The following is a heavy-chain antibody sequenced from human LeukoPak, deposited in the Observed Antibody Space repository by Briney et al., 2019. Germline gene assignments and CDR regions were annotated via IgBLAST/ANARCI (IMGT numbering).Heavy chain of an antibody. CDR1: GGTFSSYA. CDR3: ARGYCSSTSCYTPYYFDY. V-gene: IGHV1-69*05. CDR2: IIPIFGTA. Sequence: SVKVSCKASGGTFSSYAISWVRQAPGQGLEWMGGIIPIFGTANYAQKFQGRVTITTDESTSTAYKELSSLRSEDTAVYYCARGYCSSTSCYTPYYFDYWGQGTLVTVSS. J-gene: IGHJ4*02. D-gene: IGHD2-2*02.